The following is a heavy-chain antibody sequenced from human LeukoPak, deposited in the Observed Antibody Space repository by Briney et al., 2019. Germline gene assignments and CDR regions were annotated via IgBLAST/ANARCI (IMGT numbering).Heavy chain of an antibody. J-gene: IGHJ5*02. V-gene: IGHV3-15*01. CDR1: GFTFSNAW. D-gene: IGHD3-10*01. Sequence: GGSLRLSCAVSGFTFSNAWMSWVRQAPGRGLEWVGRIQSKTEGGTTDYAAPVKGRFTISRDDSKNTLYLQMNSLKTEDTAVYYCTTDSYYYGSGSYYAWGQGTLVTVSS. CDR3: TTDSYYYGSGSYYA. CDR2: IQSKTEGGTT.